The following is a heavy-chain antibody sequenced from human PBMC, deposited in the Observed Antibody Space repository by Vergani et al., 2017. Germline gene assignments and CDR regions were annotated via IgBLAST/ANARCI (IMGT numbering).Heavy chain of an antibody. V-gene: IGHV3-9*01. Sequence: VQLVESGGGLVQPGRSLRLSCAASGFTFDDYAMHWVRQAPGKGLEWVSGINWNSDSIAYADSVKGRFTISRDNAKNSLYLQMNSLRAEDTAVYYCARSSTYYDSSGYYFYYFDYWGQGTLVTVSS. J-gene: IGHJ4*02. CDR1: GFTFDDYA. CDR2: INWNSDSI. D-gene: IGHD3-22*01. CDR3: ARSSTYYDSSGYYFYYFDY.